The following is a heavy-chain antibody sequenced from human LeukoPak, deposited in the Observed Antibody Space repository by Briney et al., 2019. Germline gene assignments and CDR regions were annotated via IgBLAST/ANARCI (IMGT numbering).Heavy chain of an antibody. CDR1: VYTFTSYG. CDR3: ARANSSSSGDFDY. J-gene: IGHJ4*02. Sequence: GASEKVSCKGSVYTFTSYGVSWVRQGLGQGLEWRGWISAYNGNTNYAQNLQGRVTMTTDTSTSTAYMELRCLRSDDTAVYYCARANSSSSGDFDYWGQRTLVTVSS. CDR2: ISAYNGNT. D-gene: IGHD6-6*01. V-gene: IGHV1-18*04.